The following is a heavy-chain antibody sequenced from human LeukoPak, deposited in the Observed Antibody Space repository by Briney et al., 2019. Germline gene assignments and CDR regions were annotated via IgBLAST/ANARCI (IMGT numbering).Heavy chain of an antibody. D-gene: IGHD6-19*01. CDR2: IYYSGST. CDR1: GGSISSSPFS. V-gene: IGHV4-39*01. Sequence: SETLSLTCTVSGGSISSSPFSWGWIRQPPGKGLEWIGSIYYSGSTYYNPSLKSRITISVDTSKNQFSLKLSSVTAADTAVYYCARPLFGRTRQWLVRGPYYYMDVWGKGTTVTISS. J-gene: IGHJ6*03. CDR3: ARPLFGRTRQWLVRGPYYYMDV.